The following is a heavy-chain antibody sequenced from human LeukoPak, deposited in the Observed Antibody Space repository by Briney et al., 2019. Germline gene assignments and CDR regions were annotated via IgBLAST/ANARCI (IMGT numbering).Heavy chain of an antibody. Sequence: PSETLSLTCTVSGGSIISSNLYYWAWIRQPPGKGLEWIGNIYYSGSTYYNPSLKSRVTMSVDTSKNQFSLKLTSVTTADTAVYYCARSYGSGRQHNWLDPWGQGTLVTVSS. J-gene: IGHJ5*02. D-gene: IGHD3-10*01. CDR1: GGSIISSNLYY. CDR2: IYYSGST. V-gene: IGHV4-39*01. CDR3: ARSYGSGRQHNWLDP.